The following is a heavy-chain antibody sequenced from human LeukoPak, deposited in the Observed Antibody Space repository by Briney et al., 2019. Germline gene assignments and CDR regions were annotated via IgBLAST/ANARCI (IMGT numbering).Heavy chain of an antibody. V-gene: IGHV1-46*01. CDR2: INPSGGST. CDR1: GYTFTGYY. CDR3: ARGPPTLEIPHPYNCSGGSCAVGGRQIYYYYYYMDV. Sequence: GASVKVSCKASGYTFTGYYMHWVRQAPGQGLEWMGIINPSGGSTSYAQKFQGRVTMTRDTSTSTVYMELSSLRSEDTAVYYCARGPPTLEIPHPYNCSGGSCAVGGRQIYYYYYYMDVWGKGTTVTISS. J-gene: IGHJ6*03. D-gene: IGHD2-15*01.